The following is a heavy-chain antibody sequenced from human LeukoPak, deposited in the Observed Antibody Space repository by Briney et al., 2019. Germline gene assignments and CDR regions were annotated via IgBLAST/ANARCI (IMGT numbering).Heavy chain of an antibody. D-gene: IGHD3-3*01. CDR1: GGSFSGYY. J-gene: IGHJ4*02. CDR3: ARGRVTYYDFWSGYPYFDY. CDR2: INHRGST. Sequence: PSETLSLTCAVYGGSFSGYYWSWIRQPPAKGLEWIGEINHRGSTNYNPSLKSRVTISVDTSKNQFSLKLSSVTAADTAVYYCARGRVTYYDFWSGYPYFDYWGQGTLVTVSS. V-gene: IGHV4-34*01.